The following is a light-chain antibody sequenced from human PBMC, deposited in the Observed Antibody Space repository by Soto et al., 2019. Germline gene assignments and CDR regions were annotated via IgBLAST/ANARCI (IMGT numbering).Light chain of an antibody. CDR1: QSVSSY. V-gene: IGKV3-11*01. CDR2: DAS. Sequence: EVVLTQSPATLSLSPGERATLSCRASQSVSSYLAWYQQKPGQTPRLLIYDASNRATGIPARFSGSGSGTDFTLTISSLGPEDFAFYFCQQRGNWPPPFGPGTKVDI. J-gene: IGKJ3*01. CDR3: QQRGNWPPP.